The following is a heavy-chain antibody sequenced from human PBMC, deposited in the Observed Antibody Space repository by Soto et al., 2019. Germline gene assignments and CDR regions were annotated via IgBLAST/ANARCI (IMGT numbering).Heavy chain of an antibody. CDR3: ARGTWDDVSGHYYMDV. CDR1: GDSVSSDSAG. Sequence: QVQLQLSGPGLVTPSQTLSLTCAISGDSVSSDSAGWNWIRQTPSRGLESLGRTYYRSKWYFNYAVSVESRISINPDKSKNQYSLKLSSLTPDDTAVYYCARGTWDDVSGHYYMDVWGKGTTVTVSS. V-gene: IGHV6-1*01. CDR2: TYYRSKWYF. J-gene: IGHJ6*03. D-gene: IGHD1-1*01.